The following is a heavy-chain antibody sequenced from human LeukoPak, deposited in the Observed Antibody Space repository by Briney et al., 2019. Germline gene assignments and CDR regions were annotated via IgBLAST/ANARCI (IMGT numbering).Heavy chain of an antibody. J-gene: IGHJ4*02. V-gene: IGHV4-30-4*08. CDR1: GGSINTANYY. CDR2: ISYSGTP. CDR3: ARDRYGDFEDY. D-gene: IGHD4-17*01. Sequence: PSQTMSLTCNVSGGSINTANYYWTWIRQPPGKGLEWIGYISYSGTPYYNPSLNSPVTISLDTSKNQFSLILNSVTAADTAMYYCARDRYGDFEDYWAQETLVTVS.